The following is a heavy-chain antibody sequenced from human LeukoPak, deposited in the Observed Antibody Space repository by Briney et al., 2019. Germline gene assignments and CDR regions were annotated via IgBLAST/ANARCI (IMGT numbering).Heavy chain of an antibody. CDR3: ARSGGGGSCYSSYYYYMDV. J-gene: IGHJ6*03. V-gene: IGHV3-21*01. CDR2: ITSGSRYI. Sequence: PGGSLRLSCAASGFTFSNYSMNWVRQAPGKGLEWVSSITSGSRYIYYADSVKGRFTTSRDNAKNSLYLQMNSLRAEDTAVYYCARSGGGGSCYSSYYYYMDVWGKGTTVTISS. CDR1: GFTFSNYS. D-gene: IGHD2-15*01.